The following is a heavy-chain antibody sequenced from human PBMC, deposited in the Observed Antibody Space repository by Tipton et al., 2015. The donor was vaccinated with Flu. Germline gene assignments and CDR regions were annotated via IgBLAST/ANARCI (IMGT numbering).Heavy chain of an antibody. CDR3: ASGGVVSNWFDP. D-gene: IGHD3-3*01. J-gene: IGHJ5*02. V-gene: IGHV4-61*01. CDR1: GGSVSSGSFY. Sequence: TLSLTCTVSGGSVSSGSFYWSWIRQPPGKGLEWIGEINHSGSTNYNPSLKSRVTISVDTSKNQFSLKLSSVTAADTAVYYCASGGVVSNWFDPWGQGTLVTVSS. CDR2: INHSGST.